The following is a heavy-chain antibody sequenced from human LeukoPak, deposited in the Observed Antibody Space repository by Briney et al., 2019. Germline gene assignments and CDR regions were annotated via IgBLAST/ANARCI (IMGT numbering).Heavy chain of an antibody. CDR2: IYTSGST. Sequence: PSEALSLTCTVSGGSISSGSYYWSWIRQPAGKGLEWIGHIYTSGSTNYNPSLKSRVTISLDTSKNQFSLKLSSVTAAGTAVYYCARDGGDYFDYWGQGTLVTVSS. CDR3: ARDGGDYFDY. J-gene: IGHJ4*02. CDR1: GGSISSGSYY. D-gene: IGHD4-17*01. V-gene: IGHV4-61*09.